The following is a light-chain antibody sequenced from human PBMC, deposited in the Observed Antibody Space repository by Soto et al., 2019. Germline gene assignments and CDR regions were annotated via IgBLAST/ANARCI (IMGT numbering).Light chain of an antibody. CDR1: QSVSSY. CDR3: QHFGSSRGT. J-gene: IGKJ1*01. V-gene: IGKV3-11*01. Sequence: EIVLTQSSATLSLSPGERVTLSCRASQSVSSYLAWYQQKPGQAPRLLIYDASNRATGIPARFSGSGSGADFTLTISRLEPEDFAVYYCQHFGSSRGTFGQGTKVDSK. CDR2: DAS.